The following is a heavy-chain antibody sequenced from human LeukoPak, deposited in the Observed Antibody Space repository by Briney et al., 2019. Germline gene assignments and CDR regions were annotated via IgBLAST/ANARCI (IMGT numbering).Heavy chain of an antibody. CDR3: ARSSIEAALDSFDN. J-gene: IGHJ3*02. CDR1: RYSFTTYW. V-gene: IGHV5-51*01. D-gene: IGHD6-25*01. CDR2: IYPGDSDT. Sequence: GESLKISCKGSRYSFTTYWIVWVRQMPGKGLEWMGTIYPGDSDTRYSPSFQGQVTISADKSINTAYLQWSSLKASDTAMYYCARSSIEAALDSFDNWGQGTMVTVSS.